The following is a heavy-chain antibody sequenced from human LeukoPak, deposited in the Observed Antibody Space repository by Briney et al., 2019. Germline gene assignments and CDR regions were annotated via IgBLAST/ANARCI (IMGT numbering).Heavy chain of an antibody. CDR2: IYSGGST. V-gene: IGHV3-53*01. D-gene: IGHD3-22*01. J-gene: IGHJ4*02. CDR1: GFTVSSNY. CDR3: AKEGSGYYFDY. Sequence: GGSLRLSCAASGFTVSSNYMSWVRQAPGKGLEWVSVIYSGGSTYYADSVKGRFTISRDNSKNTLYLQMNSLRAEDTAVYYCAKEGSGYYFDYWGQGTLVTVSS.